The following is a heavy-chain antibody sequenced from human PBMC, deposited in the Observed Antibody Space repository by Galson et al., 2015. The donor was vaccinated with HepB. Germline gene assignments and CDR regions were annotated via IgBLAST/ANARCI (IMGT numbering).Heavy chain of an antibody. Sequence: SVKVSCKASGHTFTGYYIHWGRQAPGQGLEWMGWINPNSGGTNYAQKFQGRVTMTRDTSISTAYMELSRLRSDDTAVYYCASRPPYCSGGSCYAWGQGTLVTVSS. V-gene: IGHV1-2*02. J-gene: IGHJ5*02. CDR3: ASRPPYCSGGSCYA. CDR1: GHTFTGYY. CDR2: INPNSGGT. D-gene: IGHD2-15*01.